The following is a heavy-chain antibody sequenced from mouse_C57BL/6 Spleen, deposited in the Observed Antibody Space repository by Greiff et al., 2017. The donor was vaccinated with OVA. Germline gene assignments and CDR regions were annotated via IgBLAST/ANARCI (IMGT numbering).Heavy chain of an antibody. J-gene: IGHJ3*01. D-gene: IGHD2-3*01. V-gene: IGHV1-52*01. CDR1: GYTFTSYW. CDR2: IDPSDSET. Sequence: VQLQQPGAELVRPGSSVKLSCKASGYTFTSYWMHWVKQRPIQGLEWIGNIDPSDSETHYNQKFKDKATLTVDKSSSTAYMQLSSLTSEDSAVYYCAREEDGYFFAYWGQGTLVTVSA. CDR3: AREEDGYFFAY.